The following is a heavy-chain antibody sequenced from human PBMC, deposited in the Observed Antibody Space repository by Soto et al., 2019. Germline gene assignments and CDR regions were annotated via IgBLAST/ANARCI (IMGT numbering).Heavy chain of an antibody. CDR1: GYSFTSYW. J-gene: IGHJ6*02. D-gene: IGHD2-15*01. CDR2: IYPGDSDT. CDR3: ARHTDYCSGGSCYYGMDV. Sequence: GESLKISCKGSGYSFTSYWIGWVRQMPGKGLEWMGIIYPGDSDTRYSPSFQGQVTISADKSISTAYLQWSSLKASDTAMYYCARHTDYCSGGSCYYGMDVWGQGTTVTV. V-gene: IGHV5-51*01.